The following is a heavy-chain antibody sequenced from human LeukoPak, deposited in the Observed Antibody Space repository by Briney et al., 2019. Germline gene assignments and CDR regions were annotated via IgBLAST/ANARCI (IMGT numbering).Heavy chain of an antibody. D-gene: IGHD3-9*01. CDR1: GYTFSVYY. CDR3: ARQLFDWLLFPLDP. Sequence: ASVKVSCKTLGYTFSVYYIHWVRQAPGQGLEWMGWIDPNSGAANYEKRFQGRVTMTRDISISTAYMELSRLRSDDTAVYYCARQLFDWLLFPLDPWGQGTLVTVSS. CDR2: IDPNSGAA. V-gene: IGHV1-2*02. J-gene: IGHJ5*02.